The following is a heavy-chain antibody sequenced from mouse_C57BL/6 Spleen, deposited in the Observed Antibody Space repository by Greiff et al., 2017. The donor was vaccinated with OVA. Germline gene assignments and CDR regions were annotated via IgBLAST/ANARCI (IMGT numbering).Heavy chain of an antibody. Sequence: VKLQESGAELVRPGASVTLSCKASGYTFTDYEMHWVKQTPVHGLEWIGAIDPETGGTAYNQKFKGKAILTADKSSSTAYMELRSLTSEDSAVYYCTRRLAWFAYWGQGTLVTVSA. D-gene: IGHD2-13*01. CDR1: GYTFTDYE. CDR3: TRRLAWFAY. V-gene: IGHV1-15*01. CDR2: IDPETGGT. J-gene: IGHJ3*01.